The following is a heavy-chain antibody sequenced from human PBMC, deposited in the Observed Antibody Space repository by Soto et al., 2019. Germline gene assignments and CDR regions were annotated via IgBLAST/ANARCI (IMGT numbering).Heavy chain of an antibody. D-gene: IGHD6-13*01. J-gene: IGHJ6*02. CDR1: GFTVSSNY. Sequence: RLSCAASGFTVSSNYMSWVRQAPGKGLEWVSVIYSGGSTYYADSVKGRFTISRDNSKNTLYLQMNSLRAEDTAVYYCASPYSSSWYYYYGMDVCGQGTTVTVSS. CDR2: IYSGGST. CDR3: ASPYSSSWYYYYGMDV. V-gene: IGHV3-53*01.